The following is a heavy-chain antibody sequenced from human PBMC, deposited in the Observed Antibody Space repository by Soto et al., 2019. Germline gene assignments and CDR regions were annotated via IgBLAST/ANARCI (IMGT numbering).Heavy chain of an antibody. J-gene: IGHJ5*02. Sequence: LSLTCAVSDGSISSGGYSWSWIRQPPGKGLEWIGYIYHSGSTYYNPSLKSRVTISVDRSKNQFSLKLSSVTAADTAVYNCARKYFEWLLSGRSWFDPWGQGTLVTVSS. CDR3: ARKYFEWLLSGRSWFDP. D-gene: IGHD3-9*01. V-gene: IGHV4-30-2*01. CDR1: DGSISSGGYS. CDR2: IYHSGST.